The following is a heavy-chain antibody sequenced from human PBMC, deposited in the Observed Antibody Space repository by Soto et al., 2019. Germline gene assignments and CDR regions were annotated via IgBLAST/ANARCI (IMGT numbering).Heavy chain of an antibody. CDR3: ARVTFGGVRRH. J-gene: IGHJ4*02. CDR2: INHSGST. V-gene: IGHV4-34*01. D-gene: IGHD3-16*01. CDR1: GGSFSGYY. Sequence: QVQLQQWGAGLLKPSETLSLTCAVYGGSFSGYYWSWIRQPPGKGLEWIGEINHSGSTNYNPSLKRRVTISVDTSKNQFSLKLSSVTAADTAVYYCARVTFGGVRRHGGQGTRVPVSS.